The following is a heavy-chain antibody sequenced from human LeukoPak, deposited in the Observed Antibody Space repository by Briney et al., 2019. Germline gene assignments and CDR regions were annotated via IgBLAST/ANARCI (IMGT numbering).Heavy chain of an antibody. D-gene: IGHD3-10*01. V-gene: IGHV1-2*02. CDR1: GYGFTDYY. CDR3: VRGLTHKGVISGPPDFEY. J-gene: IGHJ4*02. CDR2: INPNTGGT. Sequence: ASVKVSCKASGYGFTDYYMHWVRQAPGQGLEWMGWINPNTGGTNYPQKFQGRVTMTSDTSISTACMELTKLTSDDTALYYCVRGLTHKGVISGPPDFEYWGQGTLVTASS.